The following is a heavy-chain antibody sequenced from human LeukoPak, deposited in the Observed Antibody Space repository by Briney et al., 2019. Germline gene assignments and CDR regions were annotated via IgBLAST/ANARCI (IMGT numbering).Heavy chain of an antibody. J-gene: IGHJ5*02. Sequence: SETLSLTCTVSGGSISSGGYYWSWIRQHPGKGLEWIGYIYYSGSTYYNPSLKSRVTISVDTSKYQFSLKLSSVTAADTAVYYCARGLEWLLLAWGQGTLVTVSS. CDR2: IYYSGST. CDR1: GGSISSGGYY. CDR3: ARGLEWLLLA. V-gene: IGHV4-31*03. D-gene: IGHD3-3*01.